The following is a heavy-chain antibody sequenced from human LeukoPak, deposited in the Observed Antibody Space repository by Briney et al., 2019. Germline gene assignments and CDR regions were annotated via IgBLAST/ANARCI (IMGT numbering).Heavy chain of an antibody. J-gene: IGHJ4*02. D-gene: IGHD3-22*01. V-gene: IGHV4-38-2*02. CDR3: ARLHHYYDSSGPDY. CDR2: IYHSGIT. CDR1: DYSISSGYGYY. Sequence: SETLSLTCTVSDYSISSGYGYYWGWIRQPPGKGLEWIGNIYHSGITYYNHFNSSLKSRVTISIDTSKNQFSLKLNSVTAADTAVYYCARLHHYYDSSGPDYWGQGTLVTVSS.